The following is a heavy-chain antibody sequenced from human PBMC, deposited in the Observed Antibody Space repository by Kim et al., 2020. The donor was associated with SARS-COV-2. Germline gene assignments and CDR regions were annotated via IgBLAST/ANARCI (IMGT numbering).Heavy chain of an antibody. Sequence: SETLSLTCAVYGGSFSGYYWSWIRQPPGKGLEWIGEINHSGSTNYNPSLKSRVTISVDTSKNLFSLKLSSVTAADTAVYYCARERGGAVAGTAYYYYYGMDVWGQGTTVTVSS. CDR1: GGSFSGYY. CDR3: ARERGGAVAGTAYYYYYGMDV. V-gene: IGHV4-34*01. J-gene: IGHJ6*02. CDR2: INHSGST. D-gene: IGHD6-19*01.